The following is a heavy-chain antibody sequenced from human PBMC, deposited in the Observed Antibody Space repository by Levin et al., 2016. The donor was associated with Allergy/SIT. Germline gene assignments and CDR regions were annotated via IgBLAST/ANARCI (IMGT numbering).Heavy chain of an antibody. CDR3: ARCPITIFGVVAVPDYYFDY. CDR2: INPNSGGT. V-gene: IGHV1-2*02. D-gene: IGHD3-3*01. Sequence: ASVKVSCKASGYTFTGYYMHWVRQAPGQGLEWMGWINPNSGGTNYAQKFQGRVTMTRDTSISTAYMELSRLRSDDTAVYYCARCPITIFGVVAVPDYYFDYWGQGTLVTVSS. J-gene: IGHJ4*02. CDR1: GYTFTGYY.